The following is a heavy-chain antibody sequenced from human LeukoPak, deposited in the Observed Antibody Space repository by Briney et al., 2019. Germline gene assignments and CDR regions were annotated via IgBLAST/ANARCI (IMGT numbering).Heavy chain of an antibody. Sequence: GGSLRLSCAASGFTFSSYSMNWVRQAPGKGLEWVSYISSSSSTIYYADSVKGRFTISRDNAKNSLYLQMNSLRAEDTAVYYGATVGYSSGWDNWFDPWGQGTLVTVSS. CDR3: ATVGYSSGWDNWFDP. D-gene: IGHD6-19*01. J-gene: IGHJ5*02. CDR1: GFTFSSYS. CDR2: ISSSSSTI. V-gene: IGHV3-48*01.